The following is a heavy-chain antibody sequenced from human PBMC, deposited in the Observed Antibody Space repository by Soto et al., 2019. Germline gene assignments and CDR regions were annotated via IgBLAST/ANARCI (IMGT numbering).Heavy chain of an antibody. CDR3: ARDRVWELLHAFDI. D-gene: IGHD1-26*01. CDR2: IYYSGST. V-gene: IGHV4-61*01. CDR1: GGSVSSGSYY. J-gene: IGHJ3*02. Sequence: LSLTCTVSGGSVSSGSYYWSWIRQPPGKGLEWIGYIYYSGSTNYNPSLKSRVTISVDTSKNQFSLKLSSVTAADTAVYYCARDRVWELLHAFDIWGQGTMVTVSS.